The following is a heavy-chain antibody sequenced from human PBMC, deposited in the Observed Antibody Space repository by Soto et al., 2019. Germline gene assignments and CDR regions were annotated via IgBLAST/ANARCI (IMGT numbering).Heavy chain of an antibody. Sequence: GESLKISCKGSGSTFTSYWFAWVRQVPGKGLEWMGFTYPGDSDTRYSPSFQGQVTISADRSISTAYLHWSSLKASDTAIYYCARQIHSTYYYYGMDVWGQGTTVTVSS. V-gene: IGHV5-51*01. J-gene: IGHJ6*02. CDR1: GSTFTSYW. CDR3: ARQIHSTYYYYGMDV. CDR2: TYPGDSDT. D-gene: IGHD5-18*01.